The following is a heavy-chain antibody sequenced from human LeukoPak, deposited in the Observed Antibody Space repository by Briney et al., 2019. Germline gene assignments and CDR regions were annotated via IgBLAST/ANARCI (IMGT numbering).Heavy chain of an antibody. CDR3: ARDQSRGGGYYFDY. CDR2: IYSGGST. J-gene: IGHJ4*02. D-gene: IGHD3-10*01. Sequence: GVLRLSCAASGFTVSSNYMSWVRQAPGKGLEWVSVIYSGGSTYYADSVKGRFTISRDNSKNTLYLQMNSLRAEDTAVYYCARDQSRGGGYYFDYWGQGTLVTVSS. V-gene: IGHV3-53*01. CDR1: GFTVSSNY.